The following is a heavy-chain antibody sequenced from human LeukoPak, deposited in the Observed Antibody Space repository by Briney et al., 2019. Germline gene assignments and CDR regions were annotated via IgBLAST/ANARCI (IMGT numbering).Heavy chain of an antibody. D-gene: IGHD3-22*01. CDR3: ARDCDRSGYYCY. V-gene: IGHV1-18*01. CDR1: GYTFTDFG. CDR2: ISTYNGNT. Sequence: ASVKVSCKASGYTFTDFGISWVRQAPGQGLEWMGWISTYNGNTNYAQKLQGRVAINTDTSTSTAYMELRSLRSDDTAVYYCARDCDRSGYYCYWGQGTLVTVSS. J-gene: IGHJ4*02.